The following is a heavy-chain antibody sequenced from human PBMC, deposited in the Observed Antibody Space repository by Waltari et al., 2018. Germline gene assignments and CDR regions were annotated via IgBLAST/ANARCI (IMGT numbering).Heavy chain of an antibody. V-gene: IGHV3-30*02. J-gene: IGHJ4*02. CDR2: ITYEGSNK. CDR1: GFIFSSYG. Sequence: QVHLVESGGGVVQPGGSLRLSCAASGFIFSSYGMHWVRQAPGKGLEWVAFITYEGSNKYYADSMKGRFTVSRDNSKNTLFLQMNTLRAEDTAVYYCAKDHVVVVPGGMTKVFDYWGQGTLVTVSS. D-gene: IGHD2-2*01. CDR3: AKDHVVVVPGGMTKVFDY.